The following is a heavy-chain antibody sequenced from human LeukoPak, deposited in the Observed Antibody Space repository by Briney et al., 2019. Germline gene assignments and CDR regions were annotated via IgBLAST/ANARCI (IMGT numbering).Heavy chain of an antibody. Sequence: GGSLRLSCAASGFTFSSNAMSWVRQAPGKGLEWVSAISDSGGSTYYADSVKGRFTISRDNSKNTLYLQMNSLRAEDTAVYYCAKLIAVAGTDDYWGQGTLVSVSS. V-gene: IGHV3-23*01. CDR2: ISDSGGST. CDR1: GFTFSSNA. J-gene: IGHJ4*02. CDR3: AKLIAVAGTDDY. D-gene: IGHD6-19*01.